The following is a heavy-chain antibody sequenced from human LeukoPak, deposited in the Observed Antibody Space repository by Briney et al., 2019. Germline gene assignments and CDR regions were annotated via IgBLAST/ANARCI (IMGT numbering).Heavy chain of an antibody. Sequence: GGSLRLSCVASGFTFSNYWMSWVRQAPGKGLEWVANIMQDGGEKNYVDSVKGRFTISRDNAKNSLFLQMNSLRAEDTAVYYCASDGVVVVAATYDGLDVWGQGTTVTVSS. D-gene: IGHD2-15*01. J-gene: IGHJ6*02. CDR2: IMQDGGEK. CDR3: ASDGVVVVAATYDGLDV. V-gene: IGHV3-7*01. CDR1: GFTFSNYW.